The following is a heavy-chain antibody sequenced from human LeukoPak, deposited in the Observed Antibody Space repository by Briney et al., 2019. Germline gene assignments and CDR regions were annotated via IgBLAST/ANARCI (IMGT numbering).Heavy chain of an antibody. CDR3: ARGGYSNYYYYYGMDV. CDR2: IGGSGSIT. V-gene: IGHV3-48*03. J-gene: IGHJ6*02. D-gene: IGHD4-11*01. CDR1: GLTFSRYE. Sequence: GGSLRLSCAASGLTFSRYEMNWVRQAPGKGLEWISYIGGSGSITYYVDSVKGRFTISRDNAKNSLYLQMNSLRAEDTAVYYCARGGYSNYYYYYGMDVWGQGTTVTVSS.